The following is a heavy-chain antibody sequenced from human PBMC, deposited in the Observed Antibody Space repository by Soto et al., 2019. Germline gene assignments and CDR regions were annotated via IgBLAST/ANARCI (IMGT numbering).Heavy chain of an antibody. V-gene: IGHV3-33*01. J-gene: IGHJ4*02. CDR3: ARWGIAAGDY. Sequence: QVQLVESGGGVVQPGRSLRLSCAASGFPFSSSGMHWVRQAPGKGLEWVAVIWYDGSNKYYADSVKGRFTISRDNSKNTLYLQMNSLRAEDTAVYYCARWGIAAGDYWGQGTLVTVSS. CDR2: IWYDGSNK. CDR1: GFPFSSSG. D-gene: IGHD6-13*01.